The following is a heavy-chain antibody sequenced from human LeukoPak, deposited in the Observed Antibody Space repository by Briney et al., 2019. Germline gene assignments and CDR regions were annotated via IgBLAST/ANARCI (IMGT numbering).Heavy chain of an antibody. D-gene: IGHD4-23*01. J-gene: IGHJ3*02. CDR1: GFTFSSYS. V-gene: IGHV3-21*01. CDR2: ISSSSSYI. CDR3: ARDRSTTAVTLVAFDI. Sequence: GGSLRLSCAASGFTFSSYSMNWVRQAPGKGLEWVSSISSSSSYIYYADSVKGRFTISRDNAKNSLYLQMNSLRAEDTAVYYCARDRSTTAVTLVAFDIWGQGTMVTVSS.